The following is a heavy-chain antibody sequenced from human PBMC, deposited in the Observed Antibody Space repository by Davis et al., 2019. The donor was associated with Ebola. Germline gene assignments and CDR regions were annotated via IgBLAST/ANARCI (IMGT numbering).Heavy chain of an antibody. V-gene: IGHV5-10-1*01. CDR2: IDPSDSYT. J-gene: IGHJ6*02. CDR1: GYSFTSYW. CDR3: ARRKGEAMVNYYYYGMDV. Sequence: GESLKISCKGSGYSFTSYWISWVRQMPGKGLEWMGRIDPSDSYTNYSPSFQGHVTISADKSISTAYLQWSSLKASDTAMYYCARRKGEAMVNYYYYGMDVWGQGTTVTVSS. D-gene: IGHD5-18*01.